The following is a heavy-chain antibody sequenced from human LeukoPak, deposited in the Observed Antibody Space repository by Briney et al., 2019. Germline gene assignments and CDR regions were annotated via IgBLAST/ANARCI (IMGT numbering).Heavy chain of an antibody. CDR3: ARDGGNSVYYGMDV. CDR1: GGSISSSNW. CDR2: IYHSGST. V-gene: IGHV4-4*02. D-gene: IGHD4-23*01. Sequence: SETLSLTCSVSGGSISSSNWWSWVRQPPGKGLEWIGEIYHSGSTNYNPSLKSRVTISVDKSKNQFSLKLSSVTAADTAVYYCARDGGNSVYYGMDVWGQGTTVTVSS. J-gene: IGHJ6*02.